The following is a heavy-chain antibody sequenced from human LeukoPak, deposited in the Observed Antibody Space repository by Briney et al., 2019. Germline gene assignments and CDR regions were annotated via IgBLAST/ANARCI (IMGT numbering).Heavy chain of an antibody. J-gene: IGHJ4*02. CDR3: ARARGFFDY. CDR1: GFTFSSYW. Sequence: GGSLRHSCAASGFTFSSYWMSWVRPAPGKGLEWVANIKQDGSEKYYVDSVKGRFTISKDNAKNSLYLQMNSLRAEDTAVYYCARARGFFDYWGQGTLVTVSS. D-gene: IGHD3-10*01. V-gene: IGHV3-7*02. CDR2: IKQDGSEK.